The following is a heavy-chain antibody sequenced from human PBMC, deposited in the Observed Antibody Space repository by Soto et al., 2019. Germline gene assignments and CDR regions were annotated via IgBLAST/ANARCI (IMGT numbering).Heavy chain of an antibody. J-gene: IGHJ4*02. CDR3: ARDRPADY. CDR1: GFTFSAYS. Sequence: GGSLRLSCAASGFTFSAYSMNWVRQAPGKGLEWVSYIISSSSTIYYADSVKGRLTISRDNAKNSVYLQMNSLRDEDTAVYYCARDRPADYWGQGTLVTVSS. CDR2: IISSSSTI. V-gene: IGHV3-48*02.